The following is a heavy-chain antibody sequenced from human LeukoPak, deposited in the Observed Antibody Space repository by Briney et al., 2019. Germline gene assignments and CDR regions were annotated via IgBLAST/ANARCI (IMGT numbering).Heavy chain of an antibody. J-gene: IGHJ6*03. CDR3: ARGVVVGPRLYYYYYMDV. D-gene: IGHD6-25*01. V-gene: IGHV4-59*12. CDR1: GGSISSYY. CDR2: IYYSGST. Sequence: PSETLSLTCTVSGGSISSYYWSWIRQAPGKGLEWIGYIYYSGSTNYNPSLKSRVTISVDTSKNQFSLKLSSVTAADTAVYYCARGVVVGPRLYYYYYMDVWGKGTTVTVSS.